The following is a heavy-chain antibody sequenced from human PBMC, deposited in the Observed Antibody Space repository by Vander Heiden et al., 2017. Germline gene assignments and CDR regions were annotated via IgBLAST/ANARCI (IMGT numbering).Heavy chain of an antibody. CDR3: ARDFARMTTVTTVAAFDI. V-gene: IGHV4-4*02. CDR2: IYHSGST. D-gene: IGHD4-17*01. Sequence: QVQLQESGPGLVKPSGTLSLTCAVSGGSISRSNWWSWVRQPPGKGLEWIGEIYHSGSTNYNPSLKSRVTISVDKSKNQFSLKLSSVTAADTAVYYCARDFARMTTVTTVAAFDIWGQGTMVTVSS. CDR1: GGSISRSNW. J-gene: IGHJ3*02.